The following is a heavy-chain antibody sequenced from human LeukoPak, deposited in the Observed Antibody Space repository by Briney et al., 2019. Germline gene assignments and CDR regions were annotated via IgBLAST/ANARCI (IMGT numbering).Heavy chain of an antibody. Sequence: ASVKVSCKASGYTFTGYYMHWVRQAPGQGLEWMGRINPNSGGTNYAQKFQGRVTMTRDTSISTAYMELSRLRSDDTAVYYRARVTIFGVVIIDYWGQGTLVTVSS. CDR2: INPNSGGT. V-gene: IGHV1-2*06. J-gene: IGHJ4*02. CDR3: ARVTIFGVVIIDY. CDR1: GYTFTGYY. D-gene: IGHD3-3*01.